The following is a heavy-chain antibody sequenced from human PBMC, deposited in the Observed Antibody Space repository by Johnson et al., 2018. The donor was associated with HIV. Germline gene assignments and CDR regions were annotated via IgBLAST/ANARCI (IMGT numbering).Heavy chain of an antibody. V-gene: IGHV3-11*04. CDR2: ISSSGNTI. D-gene: IGHD3-10*01. CDR1: GFRFSDYS. Sequence: QVQLVESGGGLVKPGGSLRLSCAASGFRFSDYSMSWVRQAPGKGLEWVSCISSSGNTIYYADSVKGRFTISRDNAKNSVDLQMNSLRVDDTAVYYCVRDDGISGDAFDMWGQGTMVTVSS. CDR3: VRDDGISGDAFDM. J-gene: IGHJ3*02.